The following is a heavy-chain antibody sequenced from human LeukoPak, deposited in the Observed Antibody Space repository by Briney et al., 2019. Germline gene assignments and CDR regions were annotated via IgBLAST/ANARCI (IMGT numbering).Heavy chain of an antibody. CDR1: GYTFSAYY. D-gene: IGHD6-6*01. CDR2: INPISGAT. CDR3: ARSYSSSAPHFDS. Sequence: GASVNVSCKASGYTFSAYYMYWVRQAPGQGLEWMGWINPISGATNYAQKFQGRVTMTRDTSISTAYVDLSTLTSDDAAVYYCARSYSSSAPHFDSWGQGTLVTVSS. V-gene: IGHV1-2*02. J-gene: IGHJ4*02.